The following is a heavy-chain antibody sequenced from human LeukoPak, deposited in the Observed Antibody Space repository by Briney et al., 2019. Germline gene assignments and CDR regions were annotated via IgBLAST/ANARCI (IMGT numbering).Heavy chain of an antibody. CDR1: TSR. V-gene: IGHV1-18*01. J-gene: IGHJ5*01. CDR2: IGTYGGDT. CDR3: ARDLWNFYDDSGYNRDFDS. D-gene: IGHD3-22*01. Sequence: AAVKVSCKATSRISWVRQAPGQGLEWMGWIGTYGGDTYYAQKFQGRITVTTDTSTSTVYMELRNLRSDDTAVYYCARDLWNFYDDSGYNRDFDSWGQGTLVTVSS.